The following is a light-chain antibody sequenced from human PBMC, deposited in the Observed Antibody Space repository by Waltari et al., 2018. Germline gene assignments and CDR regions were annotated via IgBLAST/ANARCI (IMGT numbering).Light chain of an antibody. Sequence: DIQMTQSPSSLSASVGDRVTITCRASQRISSYLNWYQQKPGKAPKLLIYAASSLQSGVPSRFSGSGSGTDFILTISSLQPEDFATYYCQQSYSTPRMFGQGTKVEIK. CDR3: QQSYSTPRM. CDR2: AAS. CDR1: QRISSY. V-gene: IGKV1-39*01. J-gene: IGKJ1*01.